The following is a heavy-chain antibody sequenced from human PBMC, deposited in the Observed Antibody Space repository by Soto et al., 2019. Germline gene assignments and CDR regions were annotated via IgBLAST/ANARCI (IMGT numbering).Heavy chain of an antibody. CDR3: ARDRIAAAGTLYYYYGMDV. J-gene: IGHJ6*02. CDR1: GFTVSSNY. CDR2: IYSGGST. Sequence: PGGSLRLSCAASGFTVSSNYMSWARQAPGKGLEWVSVIYSGGSTYYADSVKGRFTISRDNSKNTLYLQMNSLRAEDTAVYYCARDRIAAAGTLYYYYGMDVWGQGTTVTVSS. D-gene: IGHD6-13*01. V-gene: IGHV3-53*01.